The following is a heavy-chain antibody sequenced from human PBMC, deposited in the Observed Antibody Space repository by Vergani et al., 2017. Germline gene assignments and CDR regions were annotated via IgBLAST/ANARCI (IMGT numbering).Heavy chain of an antibody. CDR2: IYTSGST. CDR3: AREGGITMVRGVMGYYYGMDV. J-gene: IGHJ6*02. Sequence: QVQLQESGPGLVKPSQTLSLTCTVSGGSISSGSYYWSWIRQPAGKGLEWIGRIYTSGSTNYNPSLKSRVTISVDTSKNQFSLKLSSVTAAVTAVYYCAREGGITMVRGVMGYYYGMDVWGQGTTVTVSS. CDR1: GGSISSGSYY. V-gene: IGHV4-61*02. D-gene: IGHD3-10*01.